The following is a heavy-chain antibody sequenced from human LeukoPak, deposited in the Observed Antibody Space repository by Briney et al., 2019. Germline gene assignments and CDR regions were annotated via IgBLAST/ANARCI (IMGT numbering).Heavy chain of an antibody. D-gene: IGHD3-22*01. CDR1: GGTFSSYA. J-gene: IGHJ4*02. CDR3: ARRVGYYYDRSGYLDY. Sequence: ASVKVSCKASGGTFSSYAISWVRQAPGQGLEWMGGIIPIFGTANYAQKFQGRVTITADESTSTAYMELSSLRSEDTAVYYCARRVGYYYDRSGYLDYWGQGTLVTVSS. CDR2: IIPIFGTA. V-gene: IGHV1-69*13.